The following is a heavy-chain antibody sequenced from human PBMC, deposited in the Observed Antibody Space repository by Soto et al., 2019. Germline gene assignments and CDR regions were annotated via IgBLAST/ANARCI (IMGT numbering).Heavy chain of an antibody. V-gene: IGHV3-9*01. D-gene: IGHD3-3*01. Sequence: VQLVESGGGLVQPGRSLRLSCAASGFTFDDYAMHWVRQAPGKGLEWVSGISWNSGSIGYADSVKGRFTISRDNAKNSLYLQMNSLRAEDTALYYCASDHMEGAFDIWGQGTMVTVSS. J-gene: IGHJ3*02. CDR2: ISWNSGSI. CDR1: GFTFDDYA. CDR3: ASDHMEGAFDI.